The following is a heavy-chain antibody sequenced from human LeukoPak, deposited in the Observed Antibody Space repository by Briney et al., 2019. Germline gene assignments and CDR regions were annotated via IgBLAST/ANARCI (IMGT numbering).Heavy chain of an antibody. CDR3: ARDVKGGNFDY. Sequence: GGSLRLSCAASGFTFTNYWMSWVRQAPGKGLEWVANVKKDGSEKYYVDSVKGRFTISKDNAKNSVYLQMNSLRVEDTAVYYCARDVKGGNFDYWGQGTLVTVSS. D-gene: IGHD3-16*01. CDR1: GFTFTNYW. V-gene: IGHV3-7*01. CDR2: VKKDGSEK. J-gene: IGHJ4*02.